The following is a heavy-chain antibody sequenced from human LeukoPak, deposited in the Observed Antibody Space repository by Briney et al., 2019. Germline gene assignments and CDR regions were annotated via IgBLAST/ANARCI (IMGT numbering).Heavy chain of an antibody. V-gene: IGHV3-43*02. D-gene: IGHD3-3*01. Sequence: AGGSLRLSCAASGFTFEDYAMHCVRQGPGKGLEWVSLISGNGNNIYYADSVKGRFTISRDNSKNSLYLQMNSLRTEDTALYYCAKDLPQYYDFWSGYYGGFDYWGQGTLVTVSS. CDR2: ISGNGNNI. J-gene: IGHJ4*02. CDR1: GFTFEDYA. CDR3: AKDLPQYYDFWSGYYGGFDY.